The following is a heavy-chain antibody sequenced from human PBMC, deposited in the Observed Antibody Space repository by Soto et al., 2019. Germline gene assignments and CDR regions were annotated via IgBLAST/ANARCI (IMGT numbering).Heavy chain of an antibody. CDR2: IYYSGST. CDR1: GGSISSYY. V-gene: IGHV4-59*08. J-gene: IGHJ1*01. Sequence: SETLYLTCTVSGGSISSYYWSWIRQPPGKGREWIGYIYYSGSTDYNPSLKSRVTISVDTSKNQFSLKLSSVTAADTAVYYCGSSYGDLSYEYFQHWGQGTLVTVSS. D-gene: IGHD4-17*01. CDR3: GSSYGDLSYEYFQH.